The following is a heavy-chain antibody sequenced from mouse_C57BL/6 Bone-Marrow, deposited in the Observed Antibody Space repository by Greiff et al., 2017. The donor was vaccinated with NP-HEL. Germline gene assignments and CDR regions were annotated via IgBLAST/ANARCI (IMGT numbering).Heavy chain of an antibody. CDR1: GYTFTDYN. CDR3: ATGAWFAY. V-gene: IGHV1-19*01. CDR2: LYPYNGGT. Sequence: VQLQQSGPVLVKPGASVKMSCKASGYTFTDYNLNWVKQSHGKSLEWIGVLYPYNGGTSYNPKFQGKATLPADKSSSTAYMELNRPTSEDSAVYYCATGAWFAYWGQGTLVTVSA. J-gene: IGHJ3*01.